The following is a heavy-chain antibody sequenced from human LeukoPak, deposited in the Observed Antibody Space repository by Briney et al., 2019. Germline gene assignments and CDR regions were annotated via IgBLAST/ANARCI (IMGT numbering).Heavy chain of an antibody. J-gene: IGHJ4*02. V-gene: IGHV3-23*01. CDR1: GFTFRSYA. CDR3: AKDWDIAAGGTFDY. Sequence: PGGSLRLSCAASGFTFRSYAMSWVRQAPGKGLERVPGISGSGDNTYNADSVRGRFTISRDNSKNTLYLQMNSLRAEDTAVYYCAKDWDIAAGGTFDYWGQGTLVTVPS. CDR2: ISGSGDNT. D-gene: IGHD6-13*01.